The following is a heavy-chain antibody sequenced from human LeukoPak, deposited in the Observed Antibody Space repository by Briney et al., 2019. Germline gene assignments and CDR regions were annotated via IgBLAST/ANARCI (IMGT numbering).Heavy chain of an antibody. CDR3: ARAYGSYSFDY. J-gene: IGHJ4*02. Sequence: PSETLSLTCTVSGGSISSYYWNWIRQLPGKGLEWIGYGSYSGSTDYNPSLKSRVTISVDTSKNQFSLKLSSVTAADTAVYYCARAYGSYSFDYWGQGTLVTVSS. CDR1: GGSISSYY. D-gene: IGHD1-26*01. CDR2: GSYSGST. V-gene: IGHV4-59*01.